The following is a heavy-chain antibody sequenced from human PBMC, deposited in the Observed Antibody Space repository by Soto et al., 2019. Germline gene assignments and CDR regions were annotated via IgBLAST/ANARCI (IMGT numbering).Heavy chain of an antibody. J-gene: IGHJ4*02. CDR2: INYNADTI. CDR1: GFRFSDYY. Sequence: QVHLVESGGGLVKPGGSLRLSCATSGFRFSDYYMTWSRQAPGKGLEWISYINYNADTIYYADSVKGRFTISRDNAKSSLYLQMDSLRAEDTAVYYCASGNHGSGSFHSWGQGTLVTVSS. CDR3: ASGNHGSGSFHS. D-gene: IGHD3-10*01. V-gene: IGHV3-11*01.